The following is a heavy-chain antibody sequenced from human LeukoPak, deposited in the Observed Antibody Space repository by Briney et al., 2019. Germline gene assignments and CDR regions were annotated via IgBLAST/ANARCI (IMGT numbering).Heavy chain of an antibody. CDR1: GGTFSSYA. CDR2: IIPIFGTA. V-gene: IGHV1-69*06. J-gene: IGHJ4*02. D-gene: IGHD5-24*01. CDR3: ARVRDGYNHPHDY. Sequence: PVKVSCKASGGTFSSYAISWVRQAPGQGLEWMGRIIPIFGTANYAQKFQGRVTITADKSTSTAYMELSSLRSEDTAVYYCARVRDGYNHPHDYWGQGTLVTVSS.